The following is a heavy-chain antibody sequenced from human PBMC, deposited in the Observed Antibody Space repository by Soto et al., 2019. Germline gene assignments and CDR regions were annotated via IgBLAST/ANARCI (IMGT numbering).Heavy chain of an antibody. V-gene: IGHV1-69*13. CDR3: ARHVAARPVYYYYGMDV. CDR2: IIPIFGTA. Sequence: ASVKVSCKASGCTFSSYAISWVRQAPGQGLEWMGGIIPIFGTANYAQKFQGRVTITADESTSTAYMELSSLRSEDTAVYYCARHVAARPVYYYYGMDVWGQGTTVTASS. CDR1: GCTFSSYA. J-gene: IGHJ6*02. D-gene: IGHD6-6*01.